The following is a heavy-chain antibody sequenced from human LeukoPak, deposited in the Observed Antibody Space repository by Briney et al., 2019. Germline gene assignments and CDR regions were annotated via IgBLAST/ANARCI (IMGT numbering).Heavy chain of an antibody. J-gene: IGHJ6*02. Sequence: PGGSLRLSCAASGFTFSSYWMSWVRHAPGKGLEWVANIKQGGSEKYYVDSVKGRFTISRDNAKNSLYLQMNSLRAEDTAVYYCARDKGPGIAAAGPSYYYYGMDVWGQGTTVTVSS. CDR2: IKQGGSEK. D-gene: IGHD6-13*01. V-gene: IGHV3-7*01. CDR1: GFTFSSYW. CDR3: ARDKGPGIAAAGPSYYYYGMDV.